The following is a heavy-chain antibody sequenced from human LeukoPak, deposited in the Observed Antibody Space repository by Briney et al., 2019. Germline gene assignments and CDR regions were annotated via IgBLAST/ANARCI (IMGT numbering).Heavy chain of an antibody. CDR2: ISSSSSYT. CDR3: ASIGYCSSTSCRYYYYGMDV. J-gene: IGHJ6*02. D-gene: IGHD2-2*03. V-gene: IGHV3-11*03. Sequence: GGSLRLSCAVSGFTFSDYYMSWIRQAPGKGLEWVSYISSSSSYTNYADSVKGRFTISRDNAKNSLYLQMNSLRAEDTAVYYCASIGYCSSTSCRYYYYGMDVWGQGTTVTVSS. CDR1: GFTFSDYY.